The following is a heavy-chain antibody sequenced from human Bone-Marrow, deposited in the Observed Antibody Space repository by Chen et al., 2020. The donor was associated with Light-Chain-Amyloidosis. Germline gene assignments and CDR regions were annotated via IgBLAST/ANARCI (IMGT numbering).Heavy chain of an antibody. V-gene: IGHV3-30-3*01. D-gene: IGHD2-21*02. CDR2: ISYDGSNK. J-gene: IGHJ6*02. CDR3: ARDWVSVVVTAGDYYGMDV. Sequence: QVQLVESGGGVVQPGRSLRLSCAASGFTFSSYAMHWVRQAPGKGLEWVAVISYDGSNKYYADSVKGRFTISRDNSKNTLYLQMNSLRAEDTAVYYCARDWVSVVVTAGDYYGMDVWGQGTTVTVSS. CDR1: GFTFSSYA.